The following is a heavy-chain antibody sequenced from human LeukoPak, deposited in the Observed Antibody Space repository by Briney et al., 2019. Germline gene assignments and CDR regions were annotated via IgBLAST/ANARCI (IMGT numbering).Heavy chain of an antibody. V-gene: IGHV4-59*01. CDR1: GGSISDYY. D-gene: IGHD6-13*01. CDR3: ARVSVAAAGTYPDY. J-gene: IGHJ4*02. Sequence: SETLSLTCTVSGGSISDYYWSWIRQPPGKGLEWIGYIYYSGITNYNPSLKSRVTISVDTSKNQFSLKLSSVTAADTAVYYCARVSVAAAGTYPDYWGQGTLVTVSS. CDR2: IYYSGIT.